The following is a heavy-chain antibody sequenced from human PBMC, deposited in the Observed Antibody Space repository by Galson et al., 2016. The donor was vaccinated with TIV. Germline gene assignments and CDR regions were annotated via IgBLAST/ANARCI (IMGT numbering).Heavy chain of an antibody. CDR1: GFTFNSYD. V-gene: IGHV3-30-3*01. Sequence: SLRLSCAASGFTFNSYDMHWVRQPPGKGLEWVDVISYDGSNKYYADSVKGRFTVSRDKSKNTLFLQLDSLRTEDTAVYYCARVFLSYQVDYWGQGTLVTVSS. D-gene: IGHD2-2*01. J-gene: IGHJ4*02. CDR3: ARVFLSYQVDY. CDR2: ISYDGSNK.